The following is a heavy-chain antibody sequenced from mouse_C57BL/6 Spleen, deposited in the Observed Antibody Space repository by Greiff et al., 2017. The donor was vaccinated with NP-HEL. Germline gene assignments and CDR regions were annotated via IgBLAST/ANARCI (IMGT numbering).Heavy chain of an antibody. D-gene: IGHD2-2*01. CDR2: IDPENGDT. CDR3: TTGLPHYFDY. J-gene: IGHJ2*01. V-gene: IGHV14-4*01. Sequence: VQLQQSGAELVRPGASVKLSCTASGFNIKDDSMHWVKQRPEQGLEWIGWIDPENGDTEYASKFQGKATITADTSSNTAYLQLSSLTSEDTAVYYCTTGLPHYFDYWGQGTTLTVSS. CDR1: GFNIKDDS.